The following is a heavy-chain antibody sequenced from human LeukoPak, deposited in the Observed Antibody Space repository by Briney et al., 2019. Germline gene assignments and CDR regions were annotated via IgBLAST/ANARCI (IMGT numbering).Heavy chain of an antibody. CDR3: ARDLGRDSSGYVLDY. V-gene: IGHV1-18*01. Sequence: ASVKVSCKASGYSFTSYGISWVRQAPGQGLEWMGWISAYNVNTNYAQKLQGRVTMTTDTSTSTAYMELRSLRSDDTAAYYCARDLGRDSSGYVLDYWGQGTLVTVSS. CDR2: ISAYNVNT. CDR1: GYSFTSYG. J-gene: IGHJ4*02. D-gene: IGHD3-22*01.